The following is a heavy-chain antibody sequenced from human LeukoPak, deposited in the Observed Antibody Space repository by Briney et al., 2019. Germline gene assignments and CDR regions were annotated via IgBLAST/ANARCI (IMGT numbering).Heavy chain of an antibody. CDR3: ARVYYDSSGDY. CDR1: GFSFSSHS. V-gene: IGHV3-21*01. D-gene: IGHD3-22*01. Sequence: PGGSLRLSCAASGFSFSSHSLNWVRQAPGKGLEWVSSISTSGDKRYYADSVKGRFTISRDNAKNSLYLQMNSLRAEDTAVYYCARVYYDSSGDYWGQGTLVTVSS. CDR2: ISTSGDKR. J-gene: IGHJ4*02.